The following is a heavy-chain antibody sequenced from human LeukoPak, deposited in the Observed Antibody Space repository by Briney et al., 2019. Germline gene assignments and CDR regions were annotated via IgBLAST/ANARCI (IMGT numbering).Heavy chain of an antibody. CDR1: GFTFSSCA. J-gene: IGHJ4*02. D-gene: IGHD3-10*01. V-gene: IGHV3-23*01. Sequence: PGGSLRLSCAASGFTFSSCAMSWVRQAPGKELEWVSAISGSGGSTYYADSVKGRFTISRDNSKNTLYLQMNSLRAEDTAVYYCAKKLLWFGELLPYFDYWGQGTLVTVSS. CDR2: ISGSGGST. CDR3: AKKLLWFGELLPYFDY.